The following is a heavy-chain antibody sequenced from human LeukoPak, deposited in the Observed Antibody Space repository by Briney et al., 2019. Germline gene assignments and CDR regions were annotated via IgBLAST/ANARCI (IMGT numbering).Heavy chain of an antibody. CDR1: GGSFSGYY. CDR2: ISHSGST. Sequence: PSETLSLTCAVYGGSFSGYYWSWIRQPPGKGLEWIGEISHSGSTNYNPSLKSRVTISVDTSKNQFSLKLSSVTAADTAVYYCARGHYYGSGSYRRPYYYYYYGMDVWGQGTTVTVSS. CDR3: ARGHYYGSGSYRRPYYYYYYGMDV. J-gene: IGHJ6*02. V-gene: IGHV4-34*01. D-gene: IGHD3-10*01.